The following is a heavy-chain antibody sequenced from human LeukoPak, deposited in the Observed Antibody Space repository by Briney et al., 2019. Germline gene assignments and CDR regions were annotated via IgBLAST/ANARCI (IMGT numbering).Heavy chain of an antibody. CDR1: GYSFTSYW. V-gene: IGHV5-51*01. Sequence: GESLKISCKGSGYSFTSYWIGWVRPMPGKGLEWMGITYPGDSDIRYSPSFQGQVIISADKSISTAYLQWSSLKASDTAIYYCARSCSSTSCYLTDAFDIWGQGTMVTVSS. CDR3: ARSCSSTSCYLTDAFDI. J-gene: IGHJ3*02. D-gene: IGHD2-2*01. CDR2: TYPGDSDI.